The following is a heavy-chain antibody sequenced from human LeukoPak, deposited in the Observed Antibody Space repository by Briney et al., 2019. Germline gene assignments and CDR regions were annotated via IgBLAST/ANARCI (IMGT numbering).Heavy chain of an antibody. D-gene: IGHD2-15*01. J-gene: IGHJ4*02. CDR2: ISYDGSNK. CDR1: GFTFSSYA. Sequence: GGSLRLSCAASGFTFSSYAMHWVRQAPGKGLEWVAVISYDGSNKYYADSVKGRFTISRDNSKNTLHLQVNSLRAEDTAAYYCANSYYWGQGTLVTVSS. V-gene: IGHV3-30-3*01. CDR3: ANSYY.